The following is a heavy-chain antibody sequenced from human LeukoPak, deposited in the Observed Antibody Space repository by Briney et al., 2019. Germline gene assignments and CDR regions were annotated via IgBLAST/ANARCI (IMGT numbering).Heavy chain of an antibody. CDR1: GYTFTSYG. Sequence: SVKVSCKASGYTFTSYGISWVRQAPGEGLEWMGGIIPIFGTANYAQKFQGRVTITADESTSTAYMELSSLRSEDTAVYYCAGLRLGELYVFDYWGQGTLFTVSS. V-gene: IGHV1-69*13. CDR3: AGLRLGELYVFDY. J-gene: IGHJ4*02. D-gene: IGHD3-16*01. CDR2: IIPIFGTA.